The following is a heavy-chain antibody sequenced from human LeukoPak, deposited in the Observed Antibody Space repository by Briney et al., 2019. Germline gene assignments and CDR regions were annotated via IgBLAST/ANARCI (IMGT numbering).Heavy chain of an antibody. CDR3: AGEADTSDSRDHYGMDA. Sequence: ASVKVSCKASEYTLTDHYVHWVRQAPGQGLEWMGRINPKSADTTYTQKFQGRVTMTRDTAINLVYMELSRLTSDDTAVYYCAGEADTSDSRDHYGMDAWGQGTTVTVTS. D-gene: IGHD6-19*01. CDR1: EYTLTDHY. J-gene: IGHJ6*02. CDR2: INPKSADT. V-gene: IGHV1-2*06.